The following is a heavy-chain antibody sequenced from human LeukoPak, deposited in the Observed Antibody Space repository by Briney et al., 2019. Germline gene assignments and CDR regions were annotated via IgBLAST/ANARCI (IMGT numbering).Heavy chain of an antibody. D-gene: IGHD6-13*01. J-gene: IGHJ5*02. CDR1: GFTFSDYG. V-gene: IGHV3-30*02. CDR2: IRYDGNNK. CDR3: AKDKSSSWYNWFDP. Sequence: GGSLRLSCAASGFTFSDYGMNWVRQTPGKGLEWVAFIRYDGNNKYYADSVMGRFTISRDNAKNSLYLQMNSLRAEDTALYYCAKDKSSSWYNWFDPWGQGTLVTVSS.